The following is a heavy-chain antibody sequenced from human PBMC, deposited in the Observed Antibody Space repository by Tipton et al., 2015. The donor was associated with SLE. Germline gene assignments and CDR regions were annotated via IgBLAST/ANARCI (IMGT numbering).Heavy chain of an antibody. CDR2: IYNSGTT. J-gene: IGHJ2*01. Sequence: GLVKPSETLSLTCTVTGASISSSFNYWGWVRQPPGKGLEWIGSIYNSGTTSYNPSLKSRLTISVLTSTNQLSLKLRSVTAADTAVYYCAKSGYYYVDWYFDLWGRGTLVTVSS. CDR3: AKSGYYYVDWYFDL. D-gene: IGHD3-22*01. CDR1: GASISSSFNY. V-gene: IGHV4-39*01.